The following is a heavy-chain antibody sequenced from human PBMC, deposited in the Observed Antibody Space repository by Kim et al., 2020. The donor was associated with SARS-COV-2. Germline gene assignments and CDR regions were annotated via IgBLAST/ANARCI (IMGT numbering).Heavy chain of an antibody. V-gene: IGHV3-33*01. J-gene: IGHJ3*02. CDR3: AANVDS. CDR2: IWHDGNNK. CDR1: GFTFSNYG. Sequence: GGSLRLSCAASGFTFSNYGMHWVRQAPGKGLEWVAIIWHDGNNKYYVDSVKGRFTISRDNSKNMLYLQMNSLRAEDTAVYYCAANVDSWGQGTMVTVSS.